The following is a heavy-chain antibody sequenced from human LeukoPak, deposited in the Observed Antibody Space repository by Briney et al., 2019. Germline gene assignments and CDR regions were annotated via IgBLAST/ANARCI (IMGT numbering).Heavy chain of an antibody. J-gene: IGHJ6*03. V-gene: IGHV4-30-2*01. CDR1: GGSISSGGYH. CDR2: IYHSGST. D-gene: IGHD2-21*01. Sequence: SETLSLTCTVSGGSISSGGYHWSWIRQPPGKGLEWIGYIYHSGSTYYNPSLKSRVTISVDRSKNQFSLKLSSVTAADTAVYYCARVVSRTHRSGQGDYYMDVWGKGTTVTVSS. CDR3: ARVVSRTHRSGQGDYYMDV.